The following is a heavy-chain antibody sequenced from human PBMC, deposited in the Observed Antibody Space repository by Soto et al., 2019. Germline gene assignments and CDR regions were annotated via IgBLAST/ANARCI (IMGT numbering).Heavy chain of an antibody. J-gene: IGHJ4*02. CDR3: AKFPEYSGYDGTYFDY. V-gene: IGHV3-23*01. D-gene: IGHD5-12*01. CDR1: GFSFNNYA. CDR2: ISGGGGDT. Sequence: GGSLRLSCGASGFSFNNYAMTWVRQAPGKGLEWVSTISGGGGDTYYADSVKGRFTVSRDNSKNTLYLQMNSLRADDTAVYFCAKFPEYSGYDGTYFDYWGQGTLVTVSS.